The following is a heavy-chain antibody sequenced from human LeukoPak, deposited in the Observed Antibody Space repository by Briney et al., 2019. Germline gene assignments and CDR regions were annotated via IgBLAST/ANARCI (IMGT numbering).Heavy chain of an antibody. CDR3: ARWVGYSNWFDP. CDR2: INPNGGGT. V-gene: IGHV1-2*02. J-gene: IGHJ5*02. D-gene: IGHD2-15*01. Sequence: ASVKVSCKASGYTFTTYYMHWLRQAPGQGLEWMGWINPNGGGTNYAQKFQGRVTMTRDTSISTVYMELTRLTSDDTAVYYCARWVGYSNWFDPWGQGTLVTVSS. CDR1: GYTFTTYY.